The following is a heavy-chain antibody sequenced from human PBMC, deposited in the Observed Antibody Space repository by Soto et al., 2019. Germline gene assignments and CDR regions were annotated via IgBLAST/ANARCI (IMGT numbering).Heavy chain of an antibody. V-gene: IGHV3-23*01. CDR3: AKDQLYIRGVIHNWFDP. CDR1: GLTFSSYA. J-gene: IGHJ5*02. Sequence: TGGSLRLSCANSGLTFSSYAMSWVRQAPGKGLEWVSVIMGSGGSTFYVYSVKGRFTISIDNSKNTLYLQMNSLRAEDTVVYFCAKDQLYIRGVIHNWFDPWGQGTLVTVSS. CDR2: IMGSGGST. D-gene: IGHD3-10*02.